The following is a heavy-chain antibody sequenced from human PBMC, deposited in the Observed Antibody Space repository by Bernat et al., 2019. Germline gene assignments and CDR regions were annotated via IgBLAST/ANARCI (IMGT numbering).Heavy chain of an antibody. J-gene: IGHJ1*01. D-gene: IGHD2-21*01. V-gene: IGHV3-7*01. CDR1: GFTFSGYW. Sequence: EVQLVESGGGLVQPGGSLRLSCAASGFTFSGYWMTWVRRAPGKRLEWVANINQDGSEKQYVDSVKGRFTISRDNAKNSLYLQMNSLRAEDTAVYYCARGLGWFLPWGQGTLVTVSS. CDR2: INQDGSEK. CDR3: ARGLGWFLP.